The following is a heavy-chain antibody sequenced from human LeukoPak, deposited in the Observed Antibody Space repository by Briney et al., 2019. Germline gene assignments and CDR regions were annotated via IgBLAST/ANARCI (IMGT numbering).Heavy chain of an antibody. CDR2: ISAYNGNT. Sequence: GAAVKVSCKDSGYTFTSYGLSWVRQAPGHGLEWMGWISAYNGNTNYAQKLQGRVTMTTDTSTSTAYMELRSLRSDDTAVYYCARDQGSSWAHDAFDIWGQGKMVTVSS. V-gene: IGHV1-18*01. D-gene: IGHD6-13*01. CDR1: GYTFTSYG. CDR3: ARDQGSSWAHDAFDI. J-gene: IGHJ3*02.